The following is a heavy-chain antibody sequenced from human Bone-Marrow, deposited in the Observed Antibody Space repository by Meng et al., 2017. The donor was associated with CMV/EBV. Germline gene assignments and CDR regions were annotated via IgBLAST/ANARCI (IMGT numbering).Heavy chain of an antibody. V-gene: IGHV4-39*01. J-gene: IGHJ4*02. Sequence: SETLSLTCTVSGGSISRSSYYWGWVRQPPGKGLEWVGSVSYSGSTYYSPSLKSRVTVSVYTSKNQFSLKLSSVTAADTAVYYCARQLSGSQDYWGQGTLVTAPQ. CDR3: ARQLSGSQDY. D-gene: IGHD1-26*01. CDR2: VSYSGST. CDR1: GGSISRSSYY.